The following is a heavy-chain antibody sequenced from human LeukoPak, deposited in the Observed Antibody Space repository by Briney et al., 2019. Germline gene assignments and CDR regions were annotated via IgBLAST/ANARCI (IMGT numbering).Heavy chain of an antibody. Sequence: ASVKVSCKASGYTFTSYDINWVRQATGQGLEWMGWMNPNSGNTGYAQKFQGRVTMTRNTSISTAYMELSSLRSEDTAVYYCARGRDDPTTDNYYYYGMDVWGQGTTVTVSS. J-gene: IGHJ6*02. CDR1: GYTFTSYD. CDR2: MNPNSGNT. D-gene: IGHD1-26*01. V-gene: IGHV1-8*01. CDR3: ARGRDDPTTDNYYYYGMDV.